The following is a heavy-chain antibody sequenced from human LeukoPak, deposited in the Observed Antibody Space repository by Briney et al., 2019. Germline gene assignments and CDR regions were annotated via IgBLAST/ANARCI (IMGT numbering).Heavy chain of an antibody. CDR3: ARLGTGSYRSLVDY. CDR2: LSSSSSYI. V-gene: IGHV3-21*01. J-gene: IGHJ4*02. CDR1: GFTFSSYS. D-gene: IGHD3-10*01. Sequence: GGPLRISCGASGFTFSSYSMNWVRPAPGKGLEWVSSLSSSSSYIYYADSVKGRFTISRDNAKNSLYLQMNSLRAEDTAVYYCARLGTGSYRSLVDYWGQGTLVTVSS.